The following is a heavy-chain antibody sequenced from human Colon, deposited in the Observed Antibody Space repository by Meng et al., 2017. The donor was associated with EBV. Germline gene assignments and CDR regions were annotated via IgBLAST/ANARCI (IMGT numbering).Heavy chain of an antibody. Sequence: SVPARVKPSQTLSSTCTYPGGSINSSAYYWSWIRQPPGKGLEWIWYIYYTGSNYYNPSLKSRVTISMDTSKNQFSLRLSSVTAADTAVYYCARNYYFDYWGQGTLVTVSS. V-gene: IGHV4-30-4*01. J-gene: IGHJ4*02. CDR3: ARNYYFDY. CDR2: IYYTGSN. CDR1: GGSINSSAYY.